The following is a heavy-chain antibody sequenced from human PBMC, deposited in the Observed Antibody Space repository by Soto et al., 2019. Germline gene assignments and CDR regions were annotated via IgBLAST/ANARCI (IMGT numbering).Heavy chain of an antibody. Sequence: GGSLKLSCAASGFSFVNYAMNWVRQAPGKGLEWVSGLSGSGTSTYYADSVKGRFTISRDNSRDTLFLQMNSLTADDTAVYYCAKATTNGGWFNPFDSWGQGALVTVSS. J-gene: IGHJ4*02. CDR3: AKATTNGGWFNPFDS. CDR2: LSGSGTST. V-gene: IGHV3-23*01. CDR1: GFSFVNYA. D-gene: IGHD6-19*01.